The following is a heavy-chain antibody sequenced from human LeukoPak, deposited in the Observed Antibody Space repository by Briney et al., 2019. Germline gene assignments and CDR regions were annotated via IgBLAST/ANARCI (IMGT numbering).Heavy chain of an antibody. Sequence: GGSLRLSCVASGFTFRDYEINWVRQAPGKGLEWVSFISTSGTTIYYAHSVKGRFTIPRDNAQNSLFLRMNSLRAEDTAVYYCARLDASGSYSSRDFYYGMDVWGQGTTVAVSS. D-gene: IGHD3-10*01. V-gene: IGHV3-48*03. CDR2: ISTSGTTI. CDR1: GFTFRDYE. CDR3: ARLDASGSYSSRDFYYGMDV. J-gene: IGHJ6*02.